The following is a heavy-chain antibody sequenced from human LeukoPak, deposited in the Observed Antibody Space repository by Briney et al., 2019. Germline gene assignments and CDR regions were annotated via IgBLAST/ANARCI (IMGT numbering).Heavy chain of an antibody. D-gene: IGHD2-2*02. J-gene: IGHJ3*02. CDR1: GYTFTCYY. V-gene: IGHV1-2*06. CDR3: ARDTYPDAFDI. Sequence: ASVKVSCKASGYTFTCYYMHWVRQAPGQGLEWMGRFNPNSGGTNYAQKFQGRVTMTRDTSISTAYMELSRLRSEDTAVYYCARDTYPDAFDIWGQGTMVTVSS. CDR2: FNPNSGGT.